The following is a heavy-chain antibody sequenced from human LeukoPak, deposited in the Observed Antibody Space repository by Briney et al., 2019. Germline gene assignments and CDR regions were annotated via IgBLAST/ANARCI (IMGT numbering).Heavy chain of an antibody. CDR1: GFTFSSYG. CDR2: ISHDGNNK. D-gene: IGHD4-17*01. J-gene: IGHJ4*02. CDR3: AKGDDYGDYGSYYFDY. V-gene: IGHV3-30*18. Sequence: GRSLRLSCAASGFTFSSYGVHWVRQAPGKGLEWVVVISHDGNNKYYADSVRGRFTISRDNSKNTLYLQMNSLRAEDTAVYYCAKGDDYGDYGSYYFDYWGQGTLVTVSS.